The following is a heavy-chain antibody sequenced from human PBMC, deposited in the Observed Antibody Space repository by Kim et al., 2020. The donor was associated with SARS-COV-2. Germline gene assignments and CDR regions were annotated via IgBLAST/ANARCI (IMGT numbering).Heavy chain of an antibody. V-gene: IGHV3-33*01. CDR1: GFIFSNYG. CDR2: IWYDEKSE. Sequence: GGSLRHSCAASGFIFSNYGMHWVRQAPGKGLEWVAVIWYDEKSEYYADSVRGRFTISRDNSKDTVYLQMNSLRAEDTAVYYCARALYYSTADAFDIWGQGTMVTVSS. D-gene: IGHD2-2*01. J-gene: IGHJ3*02. CDR3: ARALYYSTADAFDI.